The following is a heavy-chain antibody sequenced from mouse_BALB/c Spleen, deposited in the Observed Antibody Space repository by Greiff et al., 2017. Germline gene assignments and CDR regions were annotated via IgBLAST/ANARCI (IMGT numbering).Heavy chain of an antibody. J-gene: IGHJ2*01. Sequence: VQVVESGPGLVAPSQSLSITCTVSGFSLTGYGVNWVRQPPGKGLEWLGMIWGDGSTDYNSALKSRLSISKDNSKSQVFLKMNSLQTDDTARYYCARVPLYGSSFDYWGQGTTLTVSS. CDR1: GFSLTGYG. CDR2: IWGDGST. V-gene: IGHV2-6-7*01. D-gene: IGHD1-1*01. CDR3: ARVPLYGSSFDY.